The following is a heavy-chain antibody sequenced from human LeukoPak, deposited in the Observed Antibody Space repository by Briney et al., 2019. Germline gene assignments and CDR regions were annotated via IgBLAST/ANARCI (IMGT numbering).Heavy chain of an antibody. D-gene: IGHD3-10*01. Sequence: GGSLRLSCAASGFTFSSYAMSWVRQAPGKGLEWVSAISGSGGSTYYADSVKGRFTISRDNSKNTLYLQMNSLRAEDTAVYYCAQPSLWFGELFGFDYWGQGTLVTISS. J-gene: IGHJ4*02. V-gene: IGHV3-23*01. CDR2: ISGSGGST. CDR3: AQPSLWFGELFGFDY. CDR1: GFTFSSYA.